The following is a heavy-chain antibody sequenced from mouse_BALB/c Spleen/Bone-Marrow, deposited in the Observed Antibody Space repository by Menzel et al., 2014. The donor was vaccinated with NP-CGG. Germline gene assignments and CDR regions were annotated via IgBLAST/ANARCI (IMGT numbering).Heavy chain of an antibody. CDR1: GYAFSSYW. CDR3: ARTPWCAE. CDR2: IYPGGGDT. J-gene: IGHJ3*01. V-gene: IGHV1-80*01. Sequence: QVHLQQPGAELVRPGSSVKISCKASGYAFSSYWMNWVRQRPGQGLEWIGQIYPGGGDTNYNGKFKGKATLTADRSSSTAYMQLRRVKYEDAAGYFCARTPWCAEWGEGTRGTVS.